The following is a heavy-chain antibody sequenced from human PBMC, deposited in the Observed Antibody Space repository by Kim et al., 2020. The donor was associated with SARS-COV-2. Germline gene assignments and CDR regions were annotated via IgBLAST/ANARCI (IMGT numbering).Heavy chain of an antibody. J-gene: IGHJ6*02. Sequence: SETLSLTCAVYGGSFSGYYWSWIRQPPGKGLEWIGEINHSGSTNYNPSLKSRVTISVDTSKNQFSLKLSSVTAADTAVYYCARGDYFWRYYGMDVWGQGTTVTVSS. CDR1: GGSFSGYY. D-gene: IGHD3-3*01. CDR2: INHSGST. V-gene: IGHV4-34*01. CDR3: ARGDYFWRYYGMDV.